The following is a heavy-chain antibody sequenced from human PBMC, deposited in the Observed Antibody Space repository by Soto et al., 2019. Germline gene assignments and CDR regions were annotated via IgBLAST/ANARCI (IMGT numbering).Heavy chain of an antibody. V-gene: IGHV3-30-3*01. CDR1: GFTFSSYA. CDR3: AREYSSSYYGMDV. Sequence: GGSLRLSCAASGFTFSSYAMHWVRQAPGKGLEWVAVISYDGSNKYYADSVKGRFTISRDNSKNTLYLQMNSLRAEDTAVNYCAREYSSSYYGMDVWGQGTTVT. J-gene: IGHJ6*02. D-gene: IGHD6-6*01. CDR2: ISYDGSNK.